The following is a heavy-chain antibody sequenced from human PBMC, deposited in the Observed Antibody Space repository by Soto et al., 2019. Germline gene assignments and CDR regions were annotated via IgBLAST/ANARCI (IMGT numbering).Heavy chain of an antibody. J-gene: IGHJ6*02. Sequence: EVQLVESGGGLVQPGGSLRLSCAASGFTFSSYWMHWVRQAPGKGLVWVSRINSDGSSTSYADSVKGRFTISRDNAKNTLYLQMNSLRAEDTAVYYGARAKLWFGAEDGMEVWGQGNTVTVSS. CDR3: ARAKLWFGAEDGMEV. CDR1: GFTFSSYW. V-gene: IGHV3-74*01. D-gene: IGHD3-10*01. CDR2: INSDGSST.